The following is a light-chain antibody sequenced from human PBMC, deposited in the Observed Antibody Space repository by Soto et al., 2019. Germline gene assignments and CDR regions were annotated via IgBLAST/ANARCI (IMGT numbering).Light chain of an antibody. Sequence: DVVMTQTPLSLSVAPVQAASISFKSSQILLHITGETFLFWYLQKPGQSPQLLIYEVSTRVSGVPDRFSGSGSGTDFTLEISRVETDDVGIYYCMQSTQLPPTFGQGARLGL. CDR2: EVS. J-gene: IGKJ5*01. CDR1: QILLHITGETF. CDR3: MQSTQLPPT. V-gene: IGKV2D-29*02.